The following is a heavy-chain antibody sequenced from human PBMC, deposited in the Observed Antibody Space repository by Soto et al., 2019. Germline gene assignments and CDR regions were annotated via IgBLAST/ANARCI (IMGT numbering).Heavy chain of an antibody. D-gene: IGHD1-26*01. CDR2: IKQDGSEK. J-gene: IGHJ6*02. Sequence: EVQLVESGGGLVQPGGSLRLSCAASGFTLSSYWMSWVRQAPGKGLEWVANIKQDGSEKYYVDSVKGRFTISRATAKSSLYLQLNSLRAEDAAVYYCAGDYGGSYSPRYYGMDVWGQGTTVTVSS. CDR1: GFTLSSYW. V-gene: IGHV3-7*05. CDR3: AGDYGGSYSPRYYGMDV.